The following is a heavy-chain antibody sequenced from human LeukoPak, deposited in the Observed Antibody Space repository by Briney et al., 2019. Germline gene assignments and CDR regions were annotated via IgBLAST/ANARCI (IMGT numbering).Heavy chain of an antibody. V-gene: IGHV5-51*01. Sequence: GESLKISCKGSGYSFTSYWIGWVRQMPGKGLEWMLIIYPGDSDTRYSPSFQGQVTISADQSISTDYLQWSSLKASDTAMYYCARRSATVVTPEERDAFDIWGQGTMVTVSS. D-gene: IGHD4-23*01. CDR3: ARRSATVVTPEERDAFDI. J-gene: IGHJ3*02. CDR2: IYPGDSDT. CDR1: GYSFTSYW.